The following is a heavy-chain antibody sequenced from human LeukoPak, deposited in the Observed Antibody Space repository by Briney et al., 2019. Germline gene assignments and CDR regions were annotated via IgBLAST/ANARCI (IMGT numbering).Heavy chain of an antibody. CDR1: GFTFSSYA. CDR3: ARSRAGLRLRGYFDY. V-gene: IGHV3-30*04. CDR2: ISYDGSNK. Sequence: GRSLGLSCAASGFTFSSYAMHWVRQAPGKGLEWVAVISYDGSNKYYADSVKGRFTISRDNSKNTLYLQMNSLRAEDTAVYYCARSRAGLRLRGYFDYWGQGTLVTVSS. D-gene: IGHD5-12*01. J-gene: IGHJ4*02.